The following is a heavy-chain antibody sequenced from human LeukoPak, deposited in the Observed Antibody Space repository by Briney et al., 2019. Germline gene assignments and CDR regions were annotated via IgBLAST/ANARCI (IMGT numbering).Heavy chain of an antibody. V-gene: IGHV1-2*02. D-gene: IGHD1-26*01. CDR3: AREGQVGLDN. CDR1: GHTLTVHY. J-gene: IGHJ1*01. Sequence: ASVKVSCKASGHTLTVHYIHWVRQGPGQGLEWLGWITLHSGDTHYAQKYQGRLTMTNDTSISTGYMELSRLQFDDTAVYYCAREGQVGLDNWGQGTLVTVSS. CDR2: ITLHSGDT.